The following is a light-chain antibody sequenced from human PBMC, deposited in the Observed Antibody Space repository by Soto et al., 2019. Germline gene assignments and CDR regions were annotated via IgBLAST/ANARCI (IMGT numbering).Light chain of an antibody. CDR3: AAWDDRLNGYV. Sequence: QSALTQPPSASGTPGQRVTISCSGSSSNIGSNTVNWYQQLPGTAPKLLIYSNNQRPSGVPDRFSGSKSGTSASLAISGLQSEDAADYYCAAWDDRLNGYVFGTGTEVTVL. V-gene: IGLV1-44*01. J-gene: IGLJ1*01. CDR2: SNN. CDR1: SSNIGSNT.